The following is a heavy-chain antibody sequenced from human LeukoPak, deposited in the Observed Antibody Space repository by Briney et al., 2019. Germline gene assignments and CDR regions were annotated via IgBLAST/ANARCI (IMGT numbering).Heavy chain of an antibody. CDR3: AKDGGYSYGALDY. CDR1: GFTFSNFW. J-gene: IGHJ4*02. V-gene: IGHV3-23*01. CDR2: ISGGSGST. Sequence: PGESLRLSCTASGFTFSNFWMGWVRQAPGKGLEWVSVISGGSGSTYYADSVKGRFTISRDNSKNTLYLQMNSLRVEDTAIYYCAKDGGYSYGALDYWGQGTLVTVSS. D-gene: IGHD5-18*01.